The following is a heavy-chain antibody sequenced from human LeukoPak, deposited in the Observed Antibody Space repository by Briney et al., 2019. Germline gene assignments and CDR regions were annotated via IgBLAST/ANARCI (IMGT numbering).Heavy chain of an antibody. CDR3: ARAMFNNGWYPDYFDY. J-gene: IGHJ4*02. V-gene: IGHV3-23*01. D-gene: IGHD6-19*01. CDR1: GLTFSSYG. CDR2: ISGSGDDT. Sequence: GGSLRLSCAASGLTFSSYGMSWVRQAPGKGLEWVSGISGSGDDTYYADSVRGRFIISRDNSKNTLYLQMNSLRAGDTAVYYCARAMFNNGWYPDYFDYWGQGTLVTVSS.